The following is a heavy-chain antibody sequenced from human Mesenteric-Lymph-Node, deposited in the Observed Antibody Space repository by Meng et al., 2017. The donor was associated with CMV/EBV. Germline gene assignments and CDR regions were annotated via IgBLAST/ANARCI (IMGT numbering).Heavy chain of an antibody. CDR2: ISSSGSTI. J-gene: IGHJ4*02. CDR3: ARDGLAAALDL. Sequence: GESLKISCAASGFTFSDYYMSWIRQAPGKGLEWVSYISSSGSTIYYADSVKGRFTISRDNAKNSLYLEMNSLRADDTAVYHCARDGLAAALDLWGQGTLVTVSS. V-gene: IGHV3-11*04. D-gene: IGHD6-13*01. CDR1: GFTFSDYY.